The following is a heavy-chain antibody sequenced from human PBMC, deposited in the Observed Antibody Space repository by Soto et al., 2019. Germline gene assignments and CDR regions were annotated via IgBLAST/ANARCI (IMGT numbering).Heavy chain of an antibody. CDR2: INAGNGNT. J-gene: IGHJ4*02. V-gene: IGHV1-3*01. CDR1: GYTFTNYY. Sequence: ASVKVSCKGTGYTFTNYYMHWVRQAPGQRLEWMGWINAGNGNTKYSQKFQGRVTMTRDISINTAYLELSGLASEDTAVYYCAKKHSGSSLAYWGQGSLVTVSS. CDR3: AKKHSGSSLAY. D-gene: IGHD6-6*01.